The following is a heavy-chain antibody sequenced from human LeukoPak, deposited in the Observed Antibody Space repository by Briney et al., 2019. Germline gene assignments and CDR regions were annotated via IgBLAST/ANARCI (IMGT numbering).Heavy chain of an antibody. J-gene: IGHJ4*02. CDR2: IFRGGST. CDR3: ARYDSRGSGSTQLEY. D-gene: IGHD3-3*01. Sequence: AETLSLTCAVSGDSISIAYYWGWIRQPPGKVLEWIGRIFRGGSTSYNPSLMSRLTMSMDTSKNQFSLQLTSVTAADTAVYYCARYDSRGSGSTQLEYWGQGILFTISS. V-gene: IGHV4-38-2*01. CDR1: GDSISIAYY.